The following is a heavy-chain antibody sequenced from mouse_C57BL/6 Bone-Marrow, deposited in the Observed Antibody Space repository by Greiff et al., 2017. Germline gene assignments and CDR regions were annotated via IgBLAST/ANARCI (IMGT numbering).Heavy chain of an antibody. D-gene: IGHD2-2*01. CDR2: ISDGGSYT. Sequence: GMLVESGGGLVKPGGSLKLSCAASGFTFSSYAMSWVRQTPDKRLEWVATISDGGSYTYYPDNVKGRFTISRDNAKNNLYLQMSHLKSEDTAMYYCARDRWLRFAYWGQGTLVTVSA. J-gene: IGHJ3*01. CDR1: GFTFSSYA. V-gene: IGHV5-4*03. CDR3: ARDRWLRFAY.